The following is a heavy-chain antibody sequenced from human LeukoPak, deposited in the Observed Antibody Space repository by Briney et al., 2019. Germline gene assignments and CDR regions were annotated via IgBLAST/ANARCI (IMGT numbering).Heavy chain of an antibody. CDR3: ASARSGSKMYYFDY. D-gene: IGHD3-10*01. CDR2: INHSGGT. J-gene: IGHJ4*02. Sequence: SETLSLTCAVYGGSFSGYYWSWIRQPPGKGLEWIGEINHSGGTNYNPSLKSRVTISVDTSKNQFSLKLSSVTAADTAVYYCASARSGSKMYYFDYWGQGTLVTVSS. V-gene: IGHV4-34*01. CDR1: GGSFSGYY.